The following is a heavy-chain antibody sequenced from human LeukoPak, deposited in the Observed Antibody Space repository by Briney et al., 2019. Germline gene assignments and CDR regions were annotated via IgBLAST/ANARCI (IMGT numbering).Heavy chain of an antibody. D-gene: IGHD6-19*01. CDR2: ISYDGSNK. J-gene: IGHJ4*02. Sequence: PGGSLRLSCAASGFTFSSYAMHWVRQAPGKGLEWVAVISYDGSNKYYADSVKGRFTISRDNSKNTLYLQMNSLRAEDTAVYYCASSIAVAGTLFDYWGQGTLVTVSS. CDR1: GFTFSSYA. V-gene: IGHV3-30*04. CDR3: ASSIAVAGTLFDY.